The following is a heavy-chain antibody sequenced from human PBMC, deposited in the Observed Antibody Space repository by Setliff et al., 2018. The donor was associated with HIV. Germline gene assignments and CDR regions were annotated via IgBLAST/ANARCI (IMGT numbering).Heavy chain of an antibody. D-gene: IGHD6-6*01. CDR1: GGSFSGYY. Sequence: PSETLSLTCAVYGGSFSGYYWSWIRQPPGKGLEWIGEINHSGSTNYNPSLKSRVTISVDTSKNQFSLKLSSVTAADTAVYYCAHIAARPVRYYYYGMDVWGQGTTVTVS. CDR3: AHIAARPVRYYYYGMDV. CDR2: INHSGST. V-gene: IGHV4-34*01. J-gene: IGHJ6*02.